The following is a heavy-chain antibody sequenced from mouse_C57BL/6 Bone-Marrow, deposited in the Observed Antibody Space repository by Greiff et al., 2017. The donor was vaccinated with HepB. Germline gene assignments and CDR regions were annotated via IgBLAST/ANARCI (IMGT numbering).Heavy chain of an antibody. D-gene: IGHD3-2*02. V-gene: IGHV1-81*01. CDR3: ARRRTAQASYYFDY. J-gene: IGHJ2*01. CDR1: GYTFTSYG. CDR2: IYPRSGNT. Sequence: QVQLQHSGAELARPGASVKLSCKASGYTFTSYGISWVKQRTGQGLEWIGEIYPRSGNTYYNEKFKGKATLTADKSSSTAYMELRSLTSEDSAVYFCARRRTAQASYYFDYWGQGTTLTVSS.